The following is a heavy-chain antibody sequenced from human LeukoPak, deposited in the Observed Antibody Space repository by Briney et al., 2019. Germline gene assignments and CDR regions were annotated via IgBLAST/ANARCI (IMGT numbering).Heavy chain of an antibody. CDR1: GFTFSSYW. CDR3: ATSMAQDVDAFHI. J-gene: IGHJ3*02. CDR2: ISSRSTYI. V-gene: IGHV3-21*01. Sequence: GGSLRLSCAASGFTFSSYWMNWVRQAPGKGLEWVSSISSRSTYIYYADSVKGRFTISRDNAKNSLYLQMNNLRAEDTAMFYCATSMAQDVDAFHIWGQGTMVTVSS. D-gene: IGHD2-21*01.